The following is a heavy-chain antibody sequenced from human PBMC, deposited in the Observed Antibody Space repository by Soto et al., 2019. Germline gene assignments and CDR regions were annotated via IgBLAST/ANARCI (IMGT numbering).Heavy chain of an antibody. J-gene: IGHJ2*01. CDR2: ISYDGSNK. CDR3: ASDRERYSYGSVRYFDL. V-gene: IGHV3-30-3*01. Sequence: QVQLVESGGGVVQPGRSLRLSCAASGFTFSSYAMHWVRQAPGKGLEWVAVISYDGSNKYYADSVKGRFTISRDNSKNTLYRQMNRLRAEDTAVYYSASDRERYSYGSVRYFDLWCRGSLVAVSS. D-gene: IGHD5-18*01. CDR1: GFTFSSYA.